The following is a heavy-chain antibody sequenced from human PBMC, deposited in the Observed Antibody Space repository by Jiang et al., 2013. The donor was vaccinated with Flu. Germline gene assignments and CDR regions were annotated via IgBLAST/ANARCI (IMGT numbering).Heavy chain of an antibody. J-gene: IGHJ5*02. V-gene: IGHV4-59*01. D-gene: IGHD7-27*01. CDR1: GGSISSYY. Sequence: LLKPSETLSLTCTVSGGSISSYYWSWIRQPPGKGLEWIGYIYYSGSTNYNPSLKSRVTISVDTSKNQFSLKLSSVTAADTAVYYCARVTDPWGWFDPWGQGNPGHRLL. CDR2: IYYSGST. CDR3: ARVTDPWGWFDP.